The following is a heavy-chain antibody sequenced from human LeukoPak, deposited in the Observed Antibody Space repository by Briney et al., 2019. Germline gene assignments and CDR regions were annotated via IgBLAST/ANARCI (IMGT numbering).Heavy chain of an antibody. CDR1: GFTFSSYG. CDR3: AKGSREWELLDAFDI. D-gene: IGHD1-26*01. Sequence: GGSLRLSCAASGFTFSSYGMTWVHQAPGKGLEWVSGISGSGSRTDYADSVKGRFTISRDNAKNTLYLQMNSLRAEDTAVYYCAKGSREWELLDAFDIWGQGTMVTVSS. V-gene: IGHV3-23*01. CDR2: ISGSGSRT. J-gene: IGHJ3*02.